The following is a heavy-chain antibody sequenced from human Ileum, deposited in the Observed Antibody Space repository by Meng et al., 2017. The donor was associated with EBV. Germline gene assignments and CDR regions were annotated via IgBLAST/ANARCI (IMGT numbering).Heavy chain of an antibody. V-gene: IGHV4-34*02. CDR3: ARGNKVSDRGFDY. J-gene: IGHJ4*02. D-gene: IGHD3-10*01. CDR2: INHSGST. Sequence: VHLRQLGAGLLKPSETLSLTCAVYGGSFSGYYWSWIRQSPGKGLEWIGEINHSGSTNYNPSLKSRVTISVDTSKNQFSLKLSSVTAADTAVYYCARGNKVSDRGFDYWGQGTLVTVSS. CDR1: GGSFSGYY.